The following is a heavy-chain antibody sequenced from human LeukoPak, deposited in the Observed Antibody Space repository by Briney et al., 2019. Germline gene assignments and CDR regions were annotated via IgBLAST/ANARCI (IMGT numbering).Heavy chain of an antibody. CDR2: IIPIFGTA. J-gene: IGHJ6*03. Sequence: AASVKVSFKSSGGTFSIYAIGWVRQSPGQGLEWMGGIIPIFGTANYAQKFQGRVTITADKSTSTAYMELSSMRSEETAVYYCARERIRINWGSLPDYYYYYYMDVWGKGTTVTVSS. CDR3: ARERIRINWGSLPDYYYYYYMDV. V-gene: IGHV1-69*06. D-gene: IGHD7-27*01. CDR1: GGTFSIYA.